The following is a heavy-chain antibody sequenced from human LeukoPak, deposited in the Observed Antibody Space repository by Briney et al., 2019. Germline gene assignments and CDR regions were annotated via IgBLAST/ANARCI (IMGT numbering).Heavy chain of an antibody. CDR2: IYPGDSDT. J-gene: IGHJ4*02. Sequence: GESLQISCKGSGYSFTSYWIGWVRQLPGKGLEWMGIIYPGDSDTRYSPSFQGQVTISADKSISTAYLQWSSLKASDTAMYYCARHTSYGQAPLDYWGQGTLVTVSS. V-gene: IGHV5-51*01. CDR3: ARHTSYGQAPLDY. D-gene: IGHD2/OR15-2a*01. CDR1: GYSFTSYW.